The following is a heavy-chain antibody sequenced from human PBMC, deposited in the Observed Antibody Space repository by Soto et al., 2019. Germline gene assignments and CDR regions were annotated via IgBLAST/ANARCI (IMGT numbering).Heavy chain of an antibody. V-gene: IGHV3-23*01. D-gene: IGHD4-17*01. CDR1: GFTFSSYA. CDR2: ISGSGGST. J-gene: IGHJ4*02. CDR3: AKNCDYHVYYIDY. Sequence: LRLSCAASGFTFSSYAMSWVRHAPGQGLEWVSAISGSGGSTYYADSVKGRFTISRANSKNTLYLQMNSQRAEGTAVYYCAKNCDYHVYYIDYWGQGTLVTVS.